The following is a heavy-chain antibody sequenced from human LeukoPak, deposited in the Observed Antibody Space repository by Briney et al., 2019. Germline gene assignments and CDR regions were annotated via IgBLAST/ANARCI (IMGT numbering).Heavy chain of an antibody. Sequence: ASVKVSCKASGYTFTTYNINWVRQAPGQGLEWMGWTSGYNGNTNYAQKLQGRVTMTTDTSTSTAYMELRSLKSDDTAVYYCARDKGKYQLLRGVSYYMDVWGKGTTVTISS. CDR2: TSGYNGNT. CDR3: ARDKGKYQLLRGVSYYMDV. V-gene: IGHV1-18*01. CDR1: GYTFTTYN. J-gene: IGHJ6*03. D-gene: IGHD2-2*01.